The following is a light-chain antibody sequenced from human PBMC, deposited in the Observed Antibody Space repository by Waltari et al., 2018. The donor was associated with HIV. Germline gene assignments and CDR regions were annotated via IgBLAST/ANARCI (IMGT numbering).Light chain of an antibody. CDR1: QGISSA. Sequence: AIQLTQSPSSLSASVGDRVTITCRASQGISSALAWYQQKPGKATKLLIYDAASLESGGPSRFSGSGSGTDFTLTISSLQPEDFATYYCQQFNSYLITFGQGTRLEIK. V-gene: IGKV1-13*02. CDR3: QQFNSYLIT. J-gene: IGKJ5*01. CDR2: DAA.